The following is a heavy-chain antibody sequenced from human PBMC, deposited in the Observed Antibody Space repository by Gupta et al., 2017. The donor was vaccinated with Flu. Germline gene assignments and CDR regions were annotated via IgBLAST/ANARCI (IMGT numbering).Heavy chain of an antibody. CDR1: SGFY. Sequence: SGFYWRWNRQPPRRGLEWNGLIWQSGSTAYRPYLEGVVTVTGDTSKNEVSLKLSLMTAADAAGDYGAGGQNCPVWRGCEHWGQGNLVTVSS. V-gene: IGHV4-59*01. CDR3: AGGQNCPVWRGCEH. CDR2: IWQSGST. D-gene: IGHD3-3*01. J-gene: IGHJ1*01.